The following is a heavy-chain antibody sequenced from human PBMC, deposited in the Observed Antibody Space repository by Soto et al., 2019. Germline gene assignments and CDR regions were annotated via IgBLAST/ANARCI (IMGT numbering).Heavy chain of an antibody. V-gene: IGHV3-30*14. J-gene: IGHJ4*02. D-gene: IGHD3-10*01. CDR1: GFTFSSYA. CDR2: ISYDGSNK. Sequence: QAGGSLRLSCAASGFTFSSYAMHWVRQAPGKGLEWVAVISYDGSNKYYADSVKGRFTISRDNSKNTLYLQMNSLRAEDTAVYFCARCDGSATYSFXFDYRGQGTPVTVSS. CDR3: ARCDGSATYSFXFDY.